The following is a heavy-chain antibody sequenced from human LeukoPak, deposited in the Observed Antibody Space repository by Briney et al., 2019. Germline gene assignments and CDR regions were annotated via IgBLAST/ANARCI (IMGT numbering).Heavy chain of an antibody. D-gene: IGHD3-22*01. J-gene: IGHJ4*02. CDR1: GFTFSSYS. CDR2: ISSSSSTI. V-gene: IGHV3-48*01. CDR3: ASLGDYYDSSGYPRDY. Sequence: GGSLRLSCAASGFTFSSYSMNWVRQAPGEGLEWVSYISSSSSTIYYADSVKGRFTISRDNAKNSLYLQMNSLRAEDTAVYYCASLGDYYDSSGYPRDYWGQGTLVTVSS.